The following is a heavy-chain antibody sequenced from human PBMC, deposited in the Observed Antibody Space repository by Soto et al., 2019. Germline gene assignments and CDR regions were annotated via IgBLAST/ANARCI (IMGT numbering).Heavy chain of an antibody. D-gene: IGHD5-18*01. CDR3: ARGGRYSYGACFDY. J-gene: IGHJ4*02. Sequence: PSETLSLTCIVSGGSISTYYWSWIRQPPGKGLEWIGYVLNTGDTNYNPSLKSRVTISLDMSKKQFSLKLSSVTAADTAVYYCARGGRYSYGACFDYWGQGTLVTVSS. CDR1: GGSISTYY. V-gene: IGHV4-59*01. CDR2: VLNTGDT.